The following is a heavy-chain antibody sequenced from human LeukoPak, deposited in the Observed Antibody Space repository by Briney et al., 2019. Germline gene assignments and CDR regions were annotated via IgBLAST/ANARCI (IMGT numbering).Heavy chain of an antibody. Sequence: GGSLRLSCAASGFTFSSYSMNWVRQAPGKGLEWVSSISSSSSYIYYADSVKGRFTISRDNAKNSLYLQMNSLRAEDTAVYYCARDLPGSGREDPVDYWGQGTLVTVSS. CDR1: GFTFSSYS. CDR3: ARDLPGSGREDPVDY. V-gene: IGHV3-21*01. CDR2: ISSSSSYI. D-gene: IGHD6-19*01. J-gene: IGHJ4*02.